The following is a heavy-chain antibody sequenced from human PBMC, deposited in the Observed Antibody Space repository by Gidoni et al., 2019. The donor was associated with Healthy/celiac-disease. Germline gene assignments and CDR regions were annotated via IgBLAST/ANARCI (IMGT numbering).Heavy chain of an antibody. Sequence: DVQLLESGGGLVQPGGSLRLSCAASGFTFSSFAMSWVRQAPGRGLVWVSAISVSGGRTYYEDAVKGRFTISRDNNKNTLYLQMNSLRAEDTAVYYWAKEAHYDGSGVDYFDYWGQGTLVTVSS. CDR2: ISVSGGRT. V-gene: IGHV3-23*01. CDR1: GFTFSSFA. J-gene: IGHJ4*02. CDR3: AKEAHYDGSGVDYFDY. D-gene: IGHD3-10*01.